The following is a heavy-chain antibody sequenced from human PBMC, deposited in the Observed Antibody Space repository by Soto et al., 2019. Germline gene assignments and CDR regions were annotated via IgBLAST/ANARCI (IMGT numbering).Heavy chain of an antibody. CDR3: ARDNEGIAAPGGLQH. CDR2: INPSGGSI. Sequence: ASVKVSCKASGYTFTSYYMNWVRQAPGQGLEWIGIINPSGGSISDAQKFQGRVTMTRYTSTSTVYMELSSLRSEDTAVYYCARDNEGIAAPGGLQHWGQGNLVTVSS. V-gene: IGHV1-46*01. J-gene: IGHJ1*01. D-gene: IGHD6-13*01. CDR1: GYTFTSYY.